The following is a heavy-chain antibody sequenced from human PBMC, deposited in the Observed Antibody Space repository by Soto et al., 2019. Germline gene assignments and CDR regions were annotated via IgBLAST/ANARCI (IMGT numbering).Heavy chain of an antibody. CDR1: GFTFSTYS. V-gene: IGHV3-48*02. CDR3: ARDNRATDFDY. CDR2: ISSTSSTI. D-gene: IGHD1-26*01. J-gene: IGHJ4*02. Sequence: PGGSLRLSCAASGFTFSTYSMNWVRQAPGKGLEWVSFISSTSSTINYADSVKGRFTISRDNAKNSLYLQMNSLRDADTAVYYCARDNRATDFDYWGRGTLVTVSS.